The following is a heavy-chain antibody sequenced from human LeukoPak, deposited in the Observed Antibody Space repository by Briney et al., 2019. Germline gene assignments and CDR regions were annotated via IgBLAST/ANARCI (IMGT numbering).Heavy chain of an antibody. CDR1: GGSISSSSHF. Sequence: SETLSLTCTVSGGSISSSSHFWGWIRQPPGKGLEWIGSIYYTGSTYHNSSLKSRLTISVDTSKNQFSLKLSSVTAADTAVFYCAILDNWNGYYFDYWRQGTLVTVSS. CDR3: AILDNWNGYYFDY. D-gene: IGHD1-20*01. CDR2: IYYTGST. J-gene: IGHJ4*02. V-gene: IGHV4-39*01.